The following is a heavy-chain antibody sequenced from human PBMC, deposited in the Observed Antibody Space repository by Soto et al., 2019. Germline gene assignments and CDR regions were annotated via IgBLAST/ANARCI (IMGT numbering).Heavy chain of an antibody. V-gene: IGHV3-30-3*01. Sequence: QVQLVESGGGVVQPGRSLRVSCAASGFTFSHYAMHWVRQAPGKGLEWVAVVSYDGTKQFYADSVKGRFTISRDSSKSTLYLQMNNLRDEETAVYYCARDRVYYYDSSGYYNFDFWGHGTLVTVSS. CDR3: ARDRVYYYDSSGYYNFDF. D-gene: IGHD3-22*01. J-gene: IGHJ4*01. CDR1: GFTFSHYA. CDR2: VSYDGTKQ.